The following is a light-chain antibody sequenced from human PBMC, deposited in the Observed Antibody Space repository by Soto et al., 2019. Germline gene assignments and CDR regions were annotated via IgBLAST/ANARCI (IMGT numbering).Light chain of an antibody. V-gene: IGKV3-20*01. CDR1: QSVDSSF. Sequence: EIVLTQSPGSLSLSPGERATLSCRASQSVDSSFFAWYQQRPGQAPRLLIYGASNRATGLPDRFSGSGSGTDFSITSCRLEAEDFAVYYCQHYLSSLTFGQGTKVEIK. CDR2: GAS. CDR3: QHYLSSLT. J-gene: IGKJ1*01.